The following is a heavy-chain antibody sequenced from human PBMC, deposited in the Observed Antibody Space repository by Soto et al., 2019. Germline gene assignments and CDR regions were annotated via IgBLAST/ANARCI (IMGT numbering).Heavy chain of an antibody. CDR1: GFSLNTGGAG. J-gene: IGHJ5*02. Sequence: QITLRESGPTLVKPTQTLTLTCTFSGFSLNTGGAGVGWIRQSPGKALEWLALIYWNEDKRYSPSLKSRLTSTKDVSKNQVVLRMANMDPVDTATYYGAHRGYCYYPRDNCFDPWGQGTLVTVFS. V-gene: IGHV2-5*01. CDR2: IYWNEDK. CDR3: AHRGYCYYPRDNCFDP. D-gene: IGHD4-17*01.